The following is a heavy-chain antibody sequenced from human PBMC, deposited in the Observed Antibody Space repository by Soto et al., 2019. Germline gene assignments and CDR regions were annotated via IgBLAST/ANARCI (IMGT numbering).Heavy chain of an antibody. V-gene: IGHV3-7*01. J-gene: IGHJ4*02. Sequence: GGSLRLSCAASGFTFRSYWMSWVRQAPGKGLEWVANIKDDGRDKYYVDSVKGRFTISRDNAKNSLYLQMNSLRAEDTAVYYCARDRGSGFALYWGKGNIVSVSS. CDR1: GFTFRSYW. CDR3: ARDRGSGFALY. CDR2: IKDDGRDK. D-gene: IGHD3-22*01.